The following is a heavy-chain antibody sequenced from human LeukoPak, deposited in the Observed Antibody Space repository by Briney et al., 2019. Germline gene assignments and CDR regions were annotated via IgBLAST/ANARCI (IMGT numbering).Heavy chain of an antibody. J-gene: IGHJ3*02. CDR1: GFTFSTYS. CDR2: ISSSSDYI. CDR3: ARDRGYTFDI. Sequence: GGSLRLSCAASGFTFSTYSMNWVRQAPGKGLEWVSSISSSSDYIHYADSLKGRFTISRDNAKNSLYLQMNSLRAEDTALYYCARDRGYTFDIWGQGTMVTVSS. V-gene: IGHV3-21*06. D-gene: IGHD2-15*01.